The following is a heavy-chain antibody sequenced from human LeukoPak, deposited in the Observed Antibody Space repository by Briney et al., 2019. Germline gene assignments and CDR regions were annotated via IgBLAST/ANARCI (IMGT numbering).Heavy chain of an antibody. Sequence: SETLSLTCTVSGGSISSSSYYWGWIRQPPGKGLEWIGSIYYSGSTNYNPSLKGRVTISVDSSKNQFSLRLSSVTAADTAVYYCARAMWGYSGYDASGYYYYMDVWGKGTTVTISS. CDR1: GGSISSSSYY. V-gene: IGHV4-39*07. D-gene: IGHD5-12*01. J-gene: IGHJ6*03. CDR2: IYYSGST. CDR3: ARAMWGYSGYDASGYYYYMDV.